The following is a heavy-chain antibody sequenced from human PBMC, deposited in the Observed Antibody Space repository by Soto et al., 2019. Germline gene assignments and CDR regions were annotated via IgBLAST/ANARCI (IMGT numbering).Heavy chain of an antibody. Sequence: QVQLVESGGGVVQPGGSLRLSCAASGFDFGSFGIHWVRQAPGRGLDWVAVISHDGNERKYADSVKGRFTISRDNSKDTLYLQMYSLRPDDTAIYYCAKDVEKQQPDYHIDYWGQGSLVTVPS. CDR2: ISHDGNER. D-gene: IGHD3-22*01. CDR1: GFDFGSFG. CDR3: AKDVEKQQPDYHIDY. V-gene: IGHV3-30*18. J-gene: IGHJ4*02.